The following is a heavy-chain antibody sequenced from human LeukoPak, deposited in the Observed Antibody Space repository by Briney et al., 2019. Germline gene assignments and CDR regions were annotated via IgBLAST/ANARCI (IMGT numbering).Heavy chain of an antibody. Sequence: GGSLRLSCAASGFTFDDYAMHWVRQAPGKGLEWVSAIGTAGDTYYPGSVKGRFTISRENAKNSLYLQMNSLRAGDTDVYYCARVRYGGNSLDYWGQGTLVTVSS. J-gene: IGHJ4*02. V-gene: IGHV3-13*01. CDR2: IGTAGDT. CDR3: ARVRYGGNSLDY. D-gene: IGHD4-23*01. CDR1: GFTFDDYA.